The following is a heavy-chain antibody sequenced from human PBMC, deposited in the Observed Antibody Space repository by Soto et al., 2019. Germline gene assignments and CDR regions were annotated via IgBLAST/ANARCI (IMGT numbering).Heavy chain of an antibody. V-gene: IGHV5-10-1*01. CDR3: TSYGSGIYYYYGMDV. Sequence: GESLKISCKGSGYSFPNYWITWVRQMPGKGLEWMGRIDPSDSDTNYSPSFQGHVTMTVDKSISTAYLQWSSLKASDTAMYYCTSYGSGIYYYYGMDVWGQGTTVTLSS. J-gene: IGHJ6*02. CDR1: GYSFPNYW. D-gene: IGHD3-10*01. CDR2: IDPSDSDT.